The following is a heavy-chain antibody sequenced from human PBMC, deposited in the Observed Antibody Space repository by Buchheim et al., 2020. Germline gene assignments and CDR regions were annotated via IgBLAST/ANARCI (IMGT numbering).Heavy chain of an antibody. CDR2: IRYDGTNK. CDR1: GFTFSDYG. Sequence: QVQLVESGGGVVQPGMSLRLSCVASGFTFSDYGMHWVRQAPGKGLEWVTFIRYDGTNKYYADSVKGRFTISRDNSKNTLYLQMNSLRAEDTAVYYCAKDFWGRPRADYFDYWGQGTL. V-gene: IGHV3-30*02. CDR3: AKDFWGRPRADYFDY. J-gene: IGHJ4*02. D-gene: IGHD3-16*01.